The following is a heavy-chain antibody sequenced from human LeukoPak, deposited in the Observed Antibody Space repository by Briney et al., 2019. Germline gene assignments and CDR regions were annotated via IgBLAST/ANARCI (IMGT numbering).Heavy chain of an antibody. CDR1: GFTFSSYA. CDR3: AKGGTNDMATSF. D-gene: IGHD5-24*01. CDR2: ISYDGSNK. Sequence: GGSLRLSCAASGFTFSSYAMHWVRQAPGKGLEWVAVISYDGSNKYYADSVKGRFTISRDNSKNTLYLQINSLRVEDTAVYYCAKGGTNDMATSFWGLGTLVTVSS. V-gene: IGHV3-30-3*01. J-gene: IGHJ4*02.